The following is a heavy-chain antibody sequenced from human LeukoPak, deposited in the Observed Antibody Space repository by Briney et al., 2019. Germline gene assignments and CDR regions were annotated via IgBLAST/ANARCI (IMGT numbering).Heavy chain of an antibody. CDR1: GGSISSGGYY. Sequence: PSETLSLTCTVSGGSISSGGYYWSWIRQHPGKGLEWIGYIYYSGSTYYNPSLKSRVTISVDTSKNQFSLKLSSVTAADTAVYYCARGRNSSDYGMDVWGQGTTVTVSS. J-gene: IGHJ6*02. V-gene: IGHV4-31*03. D-gene: IGHD6-25*01. CDR2: IYYSGST. CDR3: ARGRNSSDYGMDV.